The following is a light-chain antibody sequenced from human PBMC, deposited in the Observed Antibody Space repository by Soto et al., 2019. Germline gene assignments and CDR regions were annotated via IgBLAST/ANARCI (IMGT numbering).Light chain of an antibody. CDR3: CAYGGGYTPLL. Sequence: QSALTQPRSVSGSPGQSVTISCTGTSSDVGGYNYVSWYQQHPGQAPKLMIYDVTKRPSGVPDRFSGSKSGNTASLSISGLQAEDEAEYYCCAYGGGYTPLLFGGGTKLTVL. J-gene: IGLJ2*01. CDR1: SSDVGGYNY. V-gene: IGLV2-11*01. CDR2: DVT.